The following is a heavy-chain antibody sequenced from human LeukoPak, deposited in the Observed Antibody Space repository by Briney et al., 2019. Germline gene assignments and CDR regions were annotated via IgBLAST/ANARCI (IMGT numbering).Heavy chain of an antibody. D-gene: IGHD5-18*01. CDR1: GYTFTGYY. J-gene: IGHJ4*02. Sequence: ASVKVSCKASGYTFTGYYMHWVRQAPGQGLEWMGWINPNSGVTNYAQNFQGRVTMTRDTSSSTAFMELTSLRPDDTAVYYCARDLLLDSWGQGTLVTVSS. CDR3: ARDLLLDS. V-gene: IGHV1-2*02. CDR2: INPNSGVT.